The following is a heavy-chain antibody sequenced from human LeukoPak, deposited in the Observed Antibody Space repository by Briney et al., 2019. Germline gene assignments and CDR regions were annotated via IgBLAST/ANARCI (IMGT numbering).Heavy chain of an antibody. CDR1: GGSISSYY. D-gene: IGHD3-22*01. CDR3: ARSYYYDSSGYYFDAFDI. V-gene: IGHV4-4*07. Sequence: SETLSLTCTVSGGSISSYYWSWIRQPAGKGLEWIGRIYTSGSTNYNPSLKSRVTMSVDTSKNQFSLKLSSVTAADTAVYYCARSYYYDSSGYYFDAFDIWGQGTMVTVSS. J-gene: IGHJ3*02. CDR2: IYTSGST.